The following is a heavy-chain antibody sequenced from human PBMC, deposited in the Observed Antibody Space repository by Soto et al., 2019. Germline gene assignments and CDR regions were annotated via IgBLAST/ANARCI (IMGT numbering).Heavy chain of an antibody. CDR3: ARGGPNVFDCFHY. D-gene: IGHD1-1*01. V-gene: IGHV4-34*01. Sequence: SETLSLTCAVYGGSFSGYYWSWIRQPPGKGLEWIGEINHSGSTNYNPSPKSRVTISVDTSKNQFSLKLSSVTAADTAVYYCARGGPNVFDCFHYWGQGTLVTAPQ. J-gene: IGHJ4*02. CDR2: INHSGST. CDR1: GGSFSGYY.